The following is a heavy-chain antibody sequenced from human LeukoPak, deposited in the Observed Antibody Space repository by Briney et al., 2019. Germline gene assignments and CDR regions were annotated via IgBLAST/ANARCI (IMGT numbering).Heavy chain of an antibody. Sequence: VASVKVSCKASGYTFSGYYVCWVRQAPGQGLEWMGWINPNSGGKKYAQKFQGRVTMTRDTSINTAYMELSRLRSDDTAVYYCARVRDYSSSSLDYWGQGTLVTVST. CDR3: ARVRDYSSSSLDY. CDR1: GYTFSGYY. D-gene: IGHD6-6*01. J-gene: IGHJ4*02. CDR2: INPNSGGK. V-gene: IGHV1-2*02.